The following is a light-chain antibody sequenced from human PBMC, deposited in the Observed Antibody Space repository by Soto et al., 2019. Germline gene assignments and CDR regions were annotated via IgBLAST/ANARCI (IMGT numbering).Light chain of an antibody. CDR1: SSDVGAYNF. Sequence: QSVLTQHASVSGSPGQSITISCTGTSSDVGAYNFVSWYQQYPGKAPKVMIYEVNNRPSGVSNRFSGSKSGNTASLTISGLQAEDEADYYCSSFTRSSTYVFGSGTKLTVL. V-gene: IGLV2-14*01. CDR3: SSFTRSSTYV. CDR2: EVN. J-gene: IGLJ1*01.